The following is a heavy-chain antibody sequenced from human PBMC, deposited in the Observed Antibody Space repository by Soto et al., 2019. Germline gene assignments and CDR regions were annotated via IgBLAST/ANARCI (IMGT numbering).Heavy chain of an antibody. CDR2: IYYTGST. CDR3: ATSYGNAWYTY. CDR1: GGSVISGSYY. V-gene: IGHV4-61*01. Sequence: PSETLSLTCTVSGGSVISGSYYWSLIRQPPGKGLEWIGYIYYTGSTNYNPSLKSRLTISVDRSKNQFTLQLTSVIVEDTAVYYCATSYGNAWYTYWGQGTQVTVSS. J-gene: IGHJ4*02. D-gene: IGHD6-13*01.